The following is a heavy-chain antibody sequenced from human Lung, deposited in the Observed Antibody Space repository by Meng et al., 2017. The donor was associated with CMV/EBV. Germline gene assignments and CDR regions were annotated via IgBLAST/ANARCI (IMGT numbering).Heavy chain of an antibody. CDR3: ARAYYYDSSGYYIAPNYYYYGMDV. J-gene: IGHJ6*01. D-gene: IGHD3-22*01. CDR2: ISSSSSYI. CDR1: GFTFSSYS. Sequence: GGSLRLXCAASGFTFSSYSMNWVRQAPGKGLEWVSSISSSSSYIYYADSVKGRFTISRDNAKNSLYLQMNSLRAEDTAVYYCARAYYYDSSGYYIAPNYYYYGMDVWXQGTXVTVSS. V-gene: IGHV3-21*01.